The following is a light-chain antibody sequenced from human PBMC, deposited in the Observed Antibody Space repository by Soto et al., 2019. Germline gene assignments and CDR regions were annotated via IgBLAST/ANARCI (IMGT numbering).Light chain of an antibody. CDR3: ASWDASLNGPV. CDR1: GSNIGTKF. V-gene: IGLV1-47*01. Sequence: QSVLTQPPSASGTPGQRVTISCSGSGSNIGTKFVSWYQQSPGTAPKLLIYRDNQRPSGVPDRFSGSKSGTSASLAISGLRSEDEADYHCASWDASLNGPVFGGGTQLTVL. J-gene: IGLJ2*01. CDR2: RDN.